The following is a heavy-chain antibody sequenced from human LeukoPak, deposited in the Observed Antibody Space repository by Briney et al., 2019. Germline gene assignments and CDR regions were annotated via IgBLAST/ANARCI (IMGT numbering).Heavy chain of an antibody. CDR3: GKTTVGYSSGQKPAWPVDY. V-gene: IGHV3-23*01. CDR1: GFTFCSHA. J-gene: IGHJ4*02. D-gene: IGHD5-18*01. Sequence: GGSLRLSCEASGFTFCSHAMYWVRQAPGKGLEWVAGIFGSGGSPHYADSVKGRFTISRDNSRNTVYLQINSLRAEDTAVYYCGKTTVGYSSGQKPAWPVDYWGQGTLVTVSS. CDR2: IFGSGGSP.